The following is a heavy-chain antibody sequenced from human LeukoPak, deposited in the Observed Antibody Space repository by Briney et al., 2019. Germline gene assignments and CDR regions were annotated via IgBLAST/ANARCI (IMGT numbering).Heavy chain of an antibody. V-gene: IGHV3-23*01. J-gene: IGHJ4*03. CDR1: GFTFSSYG. CDR2: ISGSGGST. D-gene: IGHD3-16*01. Sequence: GGSLRLSCAASGFTFSSYGMSWVRQAPGKGLEGVSVISGSGGSTYYADSVKGRFTISRDNSKNTPYLQMNSLRAEDTAVYYCAEDDVWRRYKHWGQGTLVTVSS. CDR3: AEDDVWRRYKH.